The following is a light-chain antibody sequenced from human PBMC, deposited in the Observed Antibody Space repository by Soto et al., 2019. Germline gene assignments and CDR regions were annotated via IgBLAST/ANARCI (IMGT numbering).Light chain of an antibody. CDR1: SSDVGGYNF. Sequence: QSALTQPASVSGSPGQSITISCTGTSSDVGGYNFVSWYRQSPGEVPKLIIYEGNKRPSGVSDRFSASKSGNTASLTISGLQAEDQADYYCCSYAGFSSFVFGAGTKVTVL. CDR3: CSYAGFSSFV. CDR2: EGN. V-gene: IGLV2-23*03. J-gene: IGLJ1*01.